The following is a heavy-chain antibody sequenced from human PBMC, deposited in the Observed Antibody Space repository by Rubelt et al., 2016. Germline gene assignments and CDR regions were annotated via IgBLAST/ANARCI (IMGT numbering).Heavy chain of an antibody. CDR3: AAQASKYYFEY. CDR1: GFVFSSYG. CDR2: LYSGSGT. J-gene: IGHJ4*02. Sequence: QVQLVESGGGVVQPGGSLRLSCAASGFVFSSYGIHWVRQAPGKGLEWVSILYSGSGTYYADSVKGRFTISRDTSKNTLYLQMNSLRAEDTAVYYCAAQASKYYFEYWGQGTLVTVSS. V-gene: IGHV3-NL1*01.